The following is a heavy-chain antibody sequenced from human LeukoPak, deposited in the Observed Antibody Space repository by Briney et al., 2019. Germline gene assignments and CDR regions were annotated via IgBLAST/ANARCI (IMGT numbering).Heavy chain of an antibody. J-gene: IGHJ4*02. CDR3: AARSSGNPYF. CDR1: GLTLRNYW. D-gene: IGHD1-26*01. V-gene: IGHV3-7*03. CDR2: IKQEGSEK. Sequence: GGSLTLSCTASGLTLRNYWMIWVRQAPGKGLQWVAKIKQEGSEKYYVDSVKGRFTISRDNAENSLYLQMNSLRVEDTAVYYCAARSSGNPYFWGQGTLVTVSS.